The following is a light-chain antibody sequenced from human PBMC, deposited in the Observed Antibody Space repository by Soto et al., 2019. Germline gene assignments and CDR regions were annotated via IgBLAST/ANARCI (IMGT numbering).Light chain of an antibody. CDR2: DVT. J-gene: IGLJ1*01. Sequence: QSVLTQPASVSGSPGQSITISCTGTSSDIGGYNYVSWYQQHPGKAPKLMIYDVTNRPSGVSNRFSGSKSGNTASLIISGLHAEDEADYYCSSYTSSSTLPYVFGSGTKVTVL. CDR1: SSDIGGYNY. CDR3: SSYTSSSTLPYV. V-gene: IGLV2-14*01.